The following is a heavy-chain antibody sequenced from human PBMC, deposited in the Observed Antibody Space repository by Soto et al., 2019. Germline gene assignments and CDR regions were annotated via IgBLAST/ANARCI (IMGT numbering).Heavy chain of an antibody. V-gene: IGHV3-66*01. Sequence: GGSLRLSCAASGFTVSSNYMSWVRQAPGKGLEWVSVIYSGGSTYYADSVKGRFTISRDNSKNTLYLQMNSLRAEDTAVYYCARDDPSKYSSGFNDAFDIWGQGTMVTVSS. CDR1: GFTVSSNY. CDR3: ARDDPSKYSSGFNDAFDI. J-gene: IGHJ3*02. CDR2: IYSGGST. D-gene: IGHD6-19*01.